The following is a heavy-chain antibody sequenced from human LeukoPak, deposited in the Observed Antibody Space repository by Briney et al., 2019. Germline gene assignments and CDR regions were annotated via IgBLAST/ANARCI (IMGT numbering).Heavy chain of an antibody. CDR3: AKDPGGEVLPDY. J-gene: IGHJ4*02. Sequence: GGSLRLSCAASGLTFRSYGMHWVRQAPGKGLEWVAFIRYDGTKKNYADSVKGRFTISRDNSKNTVYLEVSSLRAEDTAVYYCAKDPGGEVLPDYWGQGTLVTAST. D-gene: IGHD1-26*01. CDR2: IRYDGTKK. CDR1: GLTFRSYG. V-gene: IGHV3-30*02.